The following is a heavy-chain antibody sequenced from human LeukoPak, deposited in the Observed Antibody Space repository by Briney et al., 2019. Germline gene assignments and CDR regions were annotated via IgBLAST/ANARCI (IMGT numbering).Heavy chain of an antibody. Sequence: SETLSLTCTVSGGSISSGSYYWSWIRQPAGKGLEWIGYIYYSGSTNYNPSLKSRVTISVDTSKNQFSLKLSSVTAADTAVYYCARVGGEWLRLGGDWFDPWGQGTLVTVSS. CDR2: IYYSGST. J-gene: IGHJ5*02. CDR1: GGSISSGSYY. V-gene: IGHV4-61*10. CDR3: ARVGGEWLRLGGDWFDP. D-gene: IGHD5-12*01.